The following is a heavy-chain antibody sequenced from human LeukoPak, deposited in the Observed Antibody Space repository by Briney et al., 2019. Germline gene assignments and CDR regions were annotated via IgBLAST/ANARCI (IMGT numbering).Heavy chain of an antibody. D-gene: IGHD1-14*01. CDR3: ARSEVFFDY. J-gene: IGHJ4*02. CDR2: IYYSGST. V-gene: IGHV4-59*08. Sequence: SETLSLTCTVSGGSISSYYWSWIRQPPGKGLEWIGYIYYSGSTNYNPSLKSRVTISVDTSKNQYSLKLSSVTAADTAVYYCARSEVFFDYWGQGTLVTVSS. CDR1: GGSISSYY.